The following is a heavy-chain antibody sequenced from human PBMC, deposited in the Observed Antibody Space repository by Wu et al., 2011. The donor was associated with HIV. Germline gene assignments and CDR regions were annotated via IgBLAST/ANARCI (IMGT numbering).Heavy chain of an antibody. CDR3: ARDGIAAAGTRSQWLVPEAYYYYMDV. D-gene: IGHD6-13*01. V-gene: IGHV1-69*18. Sequence: QVQLVQSGAEVKKPGSSVKVSCKASGGTFSSYAISWVRQAPGQGLERMGRIIPIFGTANYAQKFQGRVTITADESTSTAYMELSSLRSEDTAVYYCARDGIAAAGTRSQWLVPEAYYYYMDVWGKGTTVTVSS. CDR1: GGTFSSYA. CDR2: IIPIFGTA. J-gene: IGHJ6*03.